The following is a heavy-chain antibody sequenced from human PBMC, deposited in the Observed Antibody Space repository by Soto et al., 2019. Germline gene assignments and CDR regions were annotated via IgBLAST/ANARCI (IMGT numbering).Heavy chain of an antibody. V-gene: IGHV3-33*01. Sequence: GSLRLSCATSGFTFSSYGMHWVRQAPGKGLEWVAVIWYDGSNKYYADSVKGRFTISRDNSKNTLYLQMNSLRAEDTAVYYCARDGGYYYGMDVWGEGTTVTVSS. D-gene: IGHD3-16*01. CDR2: IWYDGSNK. CDR3: ARDGGYYYGMDV. CDR1: GFTFSSYG. J-gene: IGHJ6*04.